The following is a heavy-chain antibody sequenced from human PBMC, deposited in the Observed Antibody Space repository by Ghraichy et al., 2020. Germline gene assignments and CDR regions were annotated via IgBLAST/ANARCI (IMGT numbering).Heavy chain of an antibody. Sequence: ASVKVSCKASGYTFTTYAMHWVRQAPGHRLEWMGWINVANGNTKYSQKFQGRLTLTSDTSVSTAYMELTSLRFEDTAVYYCARVLGSVTGTAEDYWGQGTLVTVSS. V-gene: IGHV1-3*01. J-gene: IGHJ4*02. CDR2: INVANGNT. CDR3: ARVLGSVTGTAEDY. CDR1: GYTFTTYA. D-gene: IGHD1-7*01.